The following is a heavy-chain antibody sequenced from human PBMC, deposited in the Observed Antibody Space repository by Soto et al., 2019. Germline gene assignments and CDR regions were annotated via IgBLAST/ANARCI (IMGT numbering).Heavy chain of an antibody. CDR1: GYTFTNYW. Sequence: GGSLKISCQASGYTFTNYWIAWVRHMPGRGLEWMGLIFPRDSDTRYNSSFEGQVTISSDRSLATAYLQWTRLKASDTAIYFCARLASLLQPIHYWAQGTPVTV. CDR2: IFPRDSDT. J-gene: IGHJ4*02. CDR3: ARLASLLQPIHY. V-gene: IGHV5-51*01. D-gene: IGHD6-13*01.